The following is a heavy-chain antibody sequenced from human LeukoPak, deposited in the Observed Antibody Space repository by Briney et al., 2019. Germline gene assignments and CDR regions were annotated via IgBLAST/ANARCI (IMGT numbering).Heavy chain of an antibody. CDR2: INHSGST. CDR1: GESFSGYY. Sequence: SETLSLTCAVYGESFSGYYWSWIRQPPAKGLEWIGEINHSGSTNYNPSLKSRVTISVDTSKNQFSLKLSSVTAADTAVYYCARQIAAAGSYWGSPYYYYYMDVWGKGTTVTVSS. D-gene: IGHD6-13*01. CDR3: ARQIAAAGSYWGSPYYYYYMDV. J-gene: IGHJ6*03. V-gene: IGHV4-34*01.